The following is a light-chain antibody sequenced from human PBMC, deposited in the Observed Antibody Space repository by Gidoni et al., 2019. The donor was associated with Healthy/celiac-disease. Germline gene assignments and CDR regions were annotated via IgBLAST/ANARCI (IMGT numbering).Light chain of an antibody. Sequence: IQLTQSPSSLSASVVARVTITCRASQSISSYLNWYQQKPGKAPKLLIYSASSLQSGVPSRFSGSGSGTDFTLTISSLQPEDFATYYCQQSFSAPRTFAQGTKVEIK. V-gene: IGKV1-39*01. CDR2: SAS. CDR3: QQSFSAPRT. J-gene: IGKJ1*01. CDR1: QSISSY.